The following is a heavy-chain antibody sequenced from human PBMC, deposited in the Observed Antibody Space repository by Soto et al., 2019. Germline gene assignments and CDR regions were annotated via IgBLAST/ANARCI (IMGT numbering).Heavy chain of an antibody. Sequence: QLQLQESGPGLVKPSETLSLTCTVSGGSISSTGHYWGWSRQPPGKGLEWIGNIYYAGSPYYNPSLKSRVTISVDTSKNDFSLTLTSVTAADTAVYYCARLMGVVTVDYWGPGALVTVSS. J-gene: IGHJ4*02. CDR2: IYYAGSP. CDR1: GGSISSTGHY. CDR3: ARLMGVVTVDY. D-gene: IGHD2-21*02. V-gene: IGHV4-39*02.